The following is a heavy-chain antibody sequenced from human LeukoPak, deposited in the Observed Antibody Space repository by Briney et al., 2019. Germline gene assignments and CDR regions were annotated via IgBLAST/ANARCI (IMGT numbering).Heavy chain of an antibody. CDR3: ARDRSSSSSRYYYGMDV. Sequence: GRSLRLSCAASGFTFSSYGMHWVRQAPGKGLEWVAVIWYDGSNKYYADSVKGRFTISRDNSKNTLYLQMNSLRAEDTAVYYCARDRSSSSSRYYYGMDVWGQGTTVTVSS. J-gene: IGHJ6*02. CDR1: GFTFSSYG. V-gene: IGHV3-33*01. D-gene: IGHD6-6*01. CDR2: IWYDGSNK.